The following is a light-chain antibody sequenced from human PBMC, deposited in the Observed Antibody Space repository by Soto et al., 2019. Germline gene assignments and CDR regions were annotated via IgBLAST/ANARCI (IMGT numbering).Light chain of an antibody. CDR2: EVS. CDR3: TSFTSSSTWV. V-gene: IGLV2-14*03. Sequence: QSALTQSASVSGSPGQSITISCTGTSSDVGGYNYVSWFQQHPGKAPKLKIYEVSNRPSGVSNRFSGSKSGYTASLTISELQAEDEADYYCTSFTSSSTWVFGGGTKVTVL. J-gene: IGLJ3*02. CDR1: SSDVGGYNY.